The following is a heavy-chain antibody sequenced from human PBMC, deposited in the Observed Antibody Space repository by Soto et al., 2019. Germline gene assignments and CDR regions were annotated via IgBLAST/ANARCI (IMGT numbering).Heavy chain of an antibody. V-gene: IGHV3-13*01. CDR1: GFTFSSYD. Sequence: GGSLRLSCAASGFTFSSYDMHWVRKATGKGLEWVSAIGTAGDTYYPGSVKGRFTISRENAKNSLYLQMNSLRAEDTTVYYCARSPYYDFWSGNYGMDVWGQGTTVTVSS. J-gene: IGHJ6*02. CDR2: IGTAGDT. CDR3: ARSPYYDFWSGNYGMDV. D-gene: IGHD3-3*01.